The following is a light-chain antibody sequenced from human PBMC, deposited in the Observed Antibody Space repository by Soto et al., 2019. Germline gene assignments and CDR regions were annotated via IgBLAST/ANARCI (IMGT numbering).Light chain of an antibody. J-gene: IGLJ2*01. CDR2: GNS. V-gene: IGLV1-40*01. Sequence: QSVLTQPPSVSGAPGQRVTISCTGSSSNIWAGYDVHWYQQLPGTSPKLLIYGNSNRPSGVPHRFSGSKSGTSASLAITGLQAEDEADYYCQSYDSSLSGSRVFGGWTKLTVL. CDR3: QSYDSSLSGSRV. CDR1: SSNIWAGYD.